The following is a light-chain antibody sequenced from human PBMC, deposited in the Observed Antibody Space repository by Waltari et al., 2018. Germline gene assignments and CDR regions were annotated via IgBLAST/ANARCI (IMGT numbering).Light chain of an antibody. CDR1: QDIRND. CDR3: LQDYSYPYT. J-gene: IGKJ2*01. V-gene: IGKV1-6*01. Sequence: AIQITQSLSPLSTFVGDRVTITCRASQDIRNDLGWYQQKSGKAPKLLIYAASSLQSGAPSRFSGSGSGTDFTLTISGLQPEDFATFYCLQDYSYPYTFGQGTKLEIK. CDR2: AAS.